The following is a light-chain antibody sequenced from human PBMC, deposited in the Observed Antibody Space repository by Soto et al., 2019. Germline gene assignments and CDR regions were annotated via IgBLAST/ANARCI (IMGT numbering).Light chain of an antibody. J-gene: IGKJ2*01. CDR2: KVT. CDR3: MQGTHWPGT. Sequence: DVVMTQSPLSLPVTLGQAASISCRSSQSLVYSDGNTYLSWLQQRPGQSPRRLIYKVTNRDSGVXDXXTGRGSGNDFALKISRVEAEDVGMYYCMQGTHWPGTFGQGTKLEIK. V-gene: IGKV2-30*01. CDR1: QSLVYSDGNTY.